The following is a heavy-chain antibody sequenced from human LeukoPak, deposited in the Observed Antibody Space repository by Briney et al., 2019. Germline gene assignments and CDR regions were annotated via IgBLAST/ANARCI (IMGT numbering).Heavy chain of an antibody. CDR1: GFTFSSYE. Sequence: GGSLRLSCAASGFTFSSYEMNWVRQAPGKGLEWVSYISSSGSTIYYADSVKGRFTISRDNAKNSLYLQMNSLRAEDTAVYYCAKGRFYCSGGSCSDYYGMDVWGQGTTVTVSS. J-gene: IGHJ6*02. V-gene: IGHV3-48*03. D-gene: IGHD2-15*01. CDR2: ISSSGSTI. CDR3: AKGRFYCSGGSCSDYYGMDV.